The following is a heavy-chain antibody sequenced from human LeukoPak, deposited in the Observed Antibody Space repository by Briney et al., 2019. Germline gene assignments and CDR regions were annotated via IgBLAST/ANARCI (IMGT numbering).Heavy chain of an antibody. CDR2: INPNSGGT. Sequence: ASVKVSXKASGYTFTGYYMHWVRQAPGQGLEWMGWINPNSGGTNYAQKFQGRVTMTRDTSISTAYMELSRLRSDDTAVYYCARATGDYGDFLFDYWGQGTLVTVSS. J-gene: IGHJ4*02. CDR3: ARATGDYGDFLFDY. V-gene: IGHV1-2*02. D-gene: IGHD4-17*01. CDR1: GYTFTGYY.